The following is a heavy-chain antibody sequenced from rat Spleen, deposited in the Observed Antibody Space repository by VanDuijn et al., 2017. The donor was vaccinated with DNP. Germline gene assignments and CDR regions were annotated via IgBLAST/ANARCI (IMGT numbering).Heavy chain of an antibody. CDR1: GFSLTSYS. J-gene: IGHJ2*01. D-gene: IGHD1-12*02. V-gene: IGHV2-6*01. Sequence: QVQLKESGPGLVQPSQTLSLTCTLSGFSLTSYSVAWVRQPPGKGLEWIAAMSGGGSTYYNPALESRLSISRDTSKSQVFLKMNSLQTEDTAMYFCVRSDYNDDSHYYGYFDHWGQGVMVTVSS. CDR2: MSGGGST. CDR3: VRSDYNDDSHYYGYFDH.